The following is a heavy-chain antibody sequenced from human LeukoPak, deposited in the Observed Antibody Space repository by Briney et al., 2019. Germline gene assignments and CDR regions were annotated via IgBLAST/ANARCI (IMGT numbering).Heavy chain of an antibody. CDR1: GGSISSYY. CDR3: ARQHSSGYYYFDY. Sequence: SETLSLTCTVSGGSISSYYWSWIRQPPGKGLEWIGYIYYSGSTNYNPSLKSRVTISVDTSKNQFSLKLSSVTAEDTAVYYCARQHSSGYYYFDYWGQGTPVTVSS. D-gene: IGHD3-22*01. J-gene: IGHJ4*02. V-gene: IGHV4-59*01. CDR2: IYYSGST.